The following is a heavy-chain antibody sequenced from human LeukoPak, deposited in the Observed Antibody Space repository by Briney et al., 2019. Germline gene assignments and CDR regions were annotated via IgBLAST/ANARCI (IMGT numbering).Heavy chain of an antibody. Sequence: PGGSLRLSCAASGFTFSSSAMNWVRQAPGEGLEWVSYISSSGSTIYYADSVKGRFTISRDNAKNSLYLQMNSLRAEDTAVYYCAELGITMIGGVWGKGTTVTISS. V-gene: IGHV3-48*03. CDR1: GFTFSSSA. CDR2: ISSSGSTI. J-gene: IGHJ6*04. CDR3: AELGITMIGGV. D-gene: IGHD3-10*02.